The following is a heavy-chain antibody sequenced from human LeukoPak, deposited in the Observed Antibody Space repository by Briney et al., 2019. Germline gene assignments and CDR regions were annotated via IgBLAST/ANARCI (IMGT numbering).Heavy chain of an antibody. CDR3: TKEKVAYYTDRWSGLLDT. CDR1: GFIFSDYG. Sequence: GGSLRLSCAASGFIFSDYGMNWVRQVPGKGLEWLTFIRHDGSNKFYAESVKGRFTISRDMSKNTLYLQMNSLTLEDTAIYYCTKEKVAYYTDRWSGLLDTWGQGTLVSVSS. V-gene: IGHV3-30*02. J-gene: IGHJ5*02. D-gene: IGHD1-26*01. CDR2: IRHDGSNK.